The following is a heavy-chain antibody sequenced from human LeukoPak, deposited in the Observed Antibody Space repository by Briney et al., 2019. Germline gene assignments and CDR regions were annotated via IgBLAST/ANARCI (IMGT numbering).Heavy chain of an antibody. J-gene: IGHJ6*03. Sequence: NASETLSLTCTVSGGSISSYYWNWIRQPPGKGLEWIGYIYYSGSTNYNPSLKSRVTISVDTSKNQFSLKLSSVTAADTAVYYCARAFYPGYYSYMAVWGKGTTVTVSS. CDR3: ARAFYPGYYSYMAV. D-gene: IGHD3-3*02. CDR1: GGSISSYY. V-gene: IGHV4-59*01. CDR2: IYYSGST.